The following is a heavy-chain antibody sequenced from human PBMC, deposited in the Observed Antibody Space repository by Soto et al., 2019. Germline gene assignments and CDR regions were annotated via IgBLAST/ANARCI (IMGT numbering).Heavy chain of an antibody. CDR1: GGTFSRYA. Sequence: ASVKVSCKASGGTFSRYAISWVRQAPGQGLEWMGGIIPIFGTANYAQKFQGRVTITADEYTSTAYMELSSLRSEDTAVYYCARDMPKKRYFDWLLPHSYYYGMDVSGQGTTVTVS. CDR2: IIPIFGTA. V-gene: IGHV1-69*13. CDR3: ARDMPKKRYFDWLLPHSYYYGMDV. J-gene: IGHJ6*02. D-gene: IGHD3-9*01.